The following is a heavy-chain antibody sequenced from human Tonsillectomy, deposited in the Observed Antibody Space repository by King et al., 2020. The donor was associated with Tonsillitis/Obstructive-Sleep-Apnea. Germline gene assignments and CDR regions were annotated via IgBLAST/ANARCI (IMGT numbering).Heavy chain of an antibody. J-gene: IGHJ6*03. D-gene: IGHD2-21*01. V-gene: IGHV1-69*01. CDR2: IIPIFGTA. Sequence: QVQLVESGAEVKKPGSSVKVSCKASGGTFSSYAISWVRQAPGQGLEWMGGIIPIFGTANYAQKFQGRVTITADESTSTAYMELSSLRSEDTAVYYCARGPAYCGGDCYSTEYYYYYMDVWGKGTTVTGSS. CDR1: GGTFSSYA. CDR3: ARGPAYCGGDCYSTEYYYYYMDV.